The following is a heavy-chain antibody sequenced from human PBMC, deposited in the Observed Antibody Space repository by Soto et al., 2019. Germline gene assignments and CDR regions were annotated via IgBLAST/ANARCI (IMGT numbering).Heavy chain of an antibody. CDR1: GGCITRGWYS. CDR3: ARSGEATISPGNKWFVP. Sequence: PLQPLSLARGVGGGCITRGWYSGCWIRQPPGKGLGWIGYTYHSGSTSYNPSPKSRVTISVARSKNPFSLNLSSVTAADTAMYYCARSGEATISPGNKWFVPWGQRTLVTVSS. D-gene: IGHD5-12*01. V-gene: IGHV4-30-2*01. J-gene: IGHJ5*02. CDR2: TYHSGST.